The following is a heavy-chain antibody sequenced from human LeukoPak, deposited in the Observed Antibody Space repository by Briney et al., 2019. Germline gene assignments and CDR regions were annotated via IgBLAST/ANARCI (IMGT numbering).Heavy chain of an antibody. D-gene: IGHD3-22*01. V-gene: IGHV3-7*01. Sequence: GGSLRLSCAASGFTFSSYWMSWVRQAPGKGLEWVANIKQDGSEKYYVDSVKGRLTISRDNAKNSLYLQMNSLRAEDTAVFYCARWDYYDRSGWAGLDYWGQGTLVTVSS. CDR2: IKQDGSEK. CDR3: ARWDYYDRSGWAGLDY. J-gene: IGHJ4*02. CDR1: GFTFSSYW.